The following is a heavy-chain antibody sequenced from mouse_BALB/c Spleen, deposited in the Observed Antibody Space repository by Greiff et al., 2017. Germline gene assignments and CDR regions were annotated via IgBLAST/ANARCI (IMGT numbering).Heavy chain of an antibody. CDR2: INPSNGRT. D-gene: IGHD1-1*01. V-gene: IGHV1S81*02. Sequence: QVQLQQPGAELVKPGASVKLSCKASGYTFTSYWMHWVKQRPGQGLEWIGEINPSNGRTNYNEKFKSKATLTVDKSSSTAYMQLSSLTSEDSAVYYCARNYYGSSAWFAYWGQGTTLTVSS. J-gene: IGHJ2*01. CDR1: GYTFTSYW. CDR3: ARNYYGSSAWFAY.